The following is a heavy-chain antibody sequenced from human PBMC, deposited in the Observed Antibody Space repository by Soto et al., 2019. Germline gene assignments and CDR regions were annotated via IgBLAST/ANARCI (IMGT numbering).Heavy chain of an antibody. Sequence: PSETLSLTCTVSGGSISSYYWTWIRQPPGKGLEWIGYIYYSGSTNYNPSPKSRVTISVDTSKNQFSLNLSSVTAADTAVYYCARGFSSGGPFDYWGQGTLVTVSS. J-gene: IGHJ4*02. CDR2: IYYSGST. V-gene: IGHV4-59*01. D-gene: IGHD6-19*01. CDR1: GGSISSYY. CDR3: ARGFSSGGPFDY.